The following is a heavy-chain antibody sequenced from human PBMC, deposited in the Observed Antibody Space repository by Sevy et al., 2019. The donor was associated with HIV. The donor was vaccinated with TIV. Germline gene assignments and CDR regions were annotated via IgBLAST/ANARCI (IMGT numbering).Heavy chain of an antibody. Sequence: GGSLRLSCAASGFTLSSYGMSWVRQAPGKGLEWVSAISGSGGSTYYADSVKGRFTISRDNSKNTLYLQMNSLRAEDTAVYYCVAGYYGSGSHFDYWGQGSLVTVSS. CDR3: VAGYYGSGSHFDY. D-gene: IGHD3-10*01. CDR2: ISGSGGST. J-gene: IGHJ4*02. V-gene: IGHV3-23*01. CDR1: GFTLSSYG.